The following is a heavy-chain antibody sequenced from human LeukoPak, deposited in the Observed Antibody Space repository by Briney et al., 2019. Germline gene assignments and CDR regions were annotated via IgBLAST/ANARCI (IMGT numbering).Heavy chain of an antibody. CDR2: ISGSGGST. D-gene: IGHD2-21*02. Sequence: GGTLRLSCAASGFTFSSYGMSWVRQAPGKGLEWVSAISGSGGSTYYADSVKGRFTISRDNSKNTLYLQMNSLRAEDTAVYYCGKSHHVTAIDYWGQGTLVTVSS. CDR3: GKSHHVTAIDY. CDR1: GFTFSSYG. J-gene: IGHJ4*02. V-gene: IGHV3-23*01.